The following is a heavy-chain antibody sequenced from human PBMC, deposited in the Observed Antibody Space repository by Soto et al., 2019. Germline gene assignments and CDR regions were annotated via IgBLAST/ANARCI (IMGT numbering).Heavy chain of an antibody. D-gene: IGHD5-18*01. J-gene: IGHJ6*02. V-gene: IGHV4-31*03. CDR2: IYCSGST. CDR3: ARVTAMVRTYGMDV. Sequence: SETLSLTCTVSGGSISSGGYYWSWIRQHPGKGLEWIGYIYCSGSTYYNPSLKSRVTISVDTSKNQFSLKLSSVTAADTAVYYCARVTAMVRTYGMDVWGQGTTVTVSS. CDR1: GGSISSGGYY.